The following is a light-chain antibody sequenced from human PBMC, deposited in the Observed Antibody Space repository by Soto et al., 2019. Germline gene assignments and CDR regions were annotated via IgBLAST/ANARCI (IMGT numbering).Light chain of an antibody. CDR1: QSVSSY. V-gene: IGKV3-20*01. J-gene: IGKJ1*01. Sequence: EIVLTQSPATLSLSPGERATLSCRASQSVSSYLAWYQQKPGQAPRLLIYGASTRATGIPARFSGSGSGTDFTLTISRLEPEDFAVYYCQQYGSPSWTFGQGTKVDIK. CDR3: QQYGSPSWT. CDR2: GAS.